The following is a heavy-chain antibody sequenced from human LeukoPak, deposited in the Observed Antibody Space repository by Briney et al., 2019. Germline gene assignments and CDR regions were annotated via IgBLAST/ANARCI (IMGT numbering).Heavy chain of an antibody. Sequence: PGGSLRLSCAASGFTFSDYYMSWIRQAPGKGLEWVSYISSSSRYTNYADSVKGRFTISRDNAKNSLYLQMNSLRAEDTAVYYCARTNSSSWFYYYGMDVWGQGTTVTVSS. J-gene: IGHJ6*02. D-gene: IGHD6-13*01. CDR1: GFTFSDYY. V-gene: IGHV3-11*03. CDR3: ARTNSSSWFYYYGMDV. CDR2: ISSSSRYT.